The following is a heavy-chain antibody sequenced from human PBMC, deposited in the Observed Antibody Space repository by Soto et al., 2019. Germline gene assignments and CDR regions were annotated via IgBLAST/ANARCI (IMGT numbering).Heavy chain of an antibody. D-gene: IGHD3-10*01. J-gene: IGHJ6*02. CDR2: LYYSGST. V-gene: IGHV4-59*02. CDR3: ARGVNTAMVPGDGYSTFSV. Sequence: SETLSLTCTVSGGSVTSYYWSWIRQPPGKGTEWIGYLYYSGSTSYNPSLKSRVTMSVDMSKNQFSLTLTSVTAADTAVYYCARGVNTAMVPGDGYSTFSVWGQGTTVTVSS. CDR1: GGSVTSYY.